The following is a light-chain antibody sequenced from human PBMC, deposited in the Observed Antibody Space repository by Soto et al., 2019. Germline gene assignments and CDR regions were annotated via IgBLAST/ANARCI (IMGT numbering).Light chain of an antibody. CDR3: QQRSDWPIN. CDR2: DAS. J-gene: IGKJ5*01. Sequence: EIVFTQSPATLSLSPLERATLSFMDSQSVSSYLAWYKQKPGQAPRLLIYDASNRATGIPARFSGSGSGTDFTLTISSLEPEDFAVYYCQQRSDWPINFGQGTRLEIK. CDR1: QSVSSY. V-gene: IGKV3-11*01.